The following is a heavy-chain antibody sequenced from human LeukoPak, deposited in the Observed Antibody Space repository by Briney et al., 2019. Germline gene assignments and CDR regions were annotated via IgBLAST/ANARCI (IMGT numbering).Heavy chain of an antibody. J-gene: IGHJ6*04. CDR1: GFTFSGAW. Sequence: GGSLRLSCTASGFTFSGAWMSWVRQAPGKGLEWVSYISSSGSTIYYADSVKGRFTISRDNAKNSLYLQMNSPRAEDTAVYYCAELGITMIGGVWGKGTTVTISS. CDR3: AELGITMIGGV. V-gene: IGHV3-11*04. CDR2: ISSSGSTI. D-gene: IGHD3-10*02.